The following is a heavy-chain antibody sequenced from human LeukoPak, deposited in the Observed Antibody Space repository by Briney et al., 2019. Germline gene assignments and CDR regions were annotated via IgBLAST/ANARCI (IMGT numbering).Heavy chain of an antibody. V-gene: IGHV3-21*01. Sequence: PGGSLRLSCAASGFTFSSYSMNWVRQAPGKGLEWDSSISSSSSYIYYADSVKGRFTISRDNAKNSLYLQMNSLRVEDTAVYYCTSWGDTTAEYFQRWGQGTLVTVSS. CDR1: GFTFSSYS. D-gene: IGHD2-21*02. CDR2: ISSSSSYI. CDR3: TSWGDTTAEYFQR. J-gene: IGHJ1*01.